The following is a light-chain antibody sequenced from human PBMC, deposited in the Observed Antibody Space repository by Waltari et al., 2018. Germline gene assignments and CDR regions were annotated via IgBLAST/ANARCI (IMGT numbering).Light chain of an antibody. Sequence: EIVLTQSPATLSLSPGERATLSCGASQSISSYLAWYQQKPGQAPRLLIYDASNRATGIPARFSGSGSGTDFTLTISSLEPEDFAVYYCQQRSNWPTFGQGTQLEIK. CDR3: QQRSNWPT. CDR1: QSISSY. J-gene: IGKJ5*01. V-gene: IGKV3-11*01. CDR2: DAS.